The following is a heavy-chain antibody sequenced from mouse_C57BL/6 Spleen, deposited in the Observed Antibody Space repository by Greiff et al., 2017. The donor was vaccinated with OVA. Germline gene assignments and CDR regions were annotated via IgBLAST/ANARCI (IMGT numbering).Heavy chain of an antibody. V-gene: IGHV2-2*01. CDR1: GFSLTSYG. CDR2: IWSGGST. D-gene: IGHD1-2*01. CDR3: ARNGNPSYGGGFAY. Sequence: QVQLQQSGPGLVQPSQSLSITCTVSGFSLTSYGVHWVRQSPGQGLEWLGVIWSGGSTDYNAAFISRLSISKDNSKSQVFFKMNRLQADDTAIYYCARNGNPSYGGGFAYWGKGTLVTVSA. J-gene: IGHJ3*01.